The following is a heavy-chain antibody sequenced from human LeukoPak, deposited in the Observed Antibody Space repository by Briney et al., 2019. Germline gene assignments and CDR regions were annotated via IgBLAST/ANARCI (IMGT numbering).Heavy chain of an antibody. Sequence: SVKVSCKASGGTFSSYTISWVRQAPGQGLEWMGRIIPILGRATYAQKFQGRVTITANKSTRTAYMELSSLRSEDTAVNYCARDESHTRILDYWGQGTLLTVSS. CDR1: GGTFSSYT. V-gene: IGHV1-69*08. CDR2: IIPILGRA. J-gene: IGHJ4*02. CDR3: ARDESHTRILDY. D-gene: IGHD2/OR15-2a*01.